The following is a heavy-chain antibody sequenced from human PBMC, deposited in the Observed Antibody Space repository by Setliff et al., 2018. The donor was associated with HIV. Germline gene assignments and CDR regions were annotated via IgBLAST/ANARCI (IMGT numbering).Heavy chain of an antibody. CDR1: GYDFSSYW. D-gene: IGHD3-22*01. CDR3: ARIGDTSGYYFYIFDL. V-gene: IGHV5-51*01. Sequence: GESLKISCQGSGYDFSSYWIAWVRQMPGKGLEWVGIIYPGDSETRYSPSFQGQVTISADKAINTAYLQWTSLKVSDTAMYYCARIGDTSGYYFYIFDLWGQGTMVTV. J-gene: IGHJ3*01. CDR2: IYPGDSET.